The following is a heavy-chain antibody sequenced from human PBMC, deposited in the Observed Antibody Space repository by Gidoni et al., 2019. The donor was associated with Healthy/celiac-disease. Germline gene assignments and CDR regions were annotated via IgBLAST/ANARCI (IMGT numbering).Heavy chain of an antibody. CDR2: INPNSGGT. D-gene: IGHD6-13*01. CDR3: ASYRIAAAAYAIFDY. Sequence: GASVKVSCKASGYTFTGYYMHWVRQAPGQGLEWMGWINPNSGGTNYAQKFQGRVTMTRDTSISTAYMELSRLRSDDTAVYYCASYRIAAAAYAIFDYWGQGTLVTVSS. J-gene: IGHJ4*02. CDR1: GYTFTGYY. V-gene: IGHV1-2*02.